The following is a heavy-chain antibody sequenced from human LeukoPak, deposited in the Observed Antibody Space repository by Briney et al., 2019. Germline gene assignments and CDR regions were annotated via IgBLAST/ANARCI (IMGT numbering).Heavy chain of an antibody. CDR2: INPKSGGT. CDR1: GYTFTDYY. V-gene: IGHV1-2*02. D-gene: IGHD6-13*01. CDR3: ARTLLIAAAADY. Sequence: ASVKVSCKAFGYTFTDYYIHWVRQAPGQGLKWMGWINPKSGGTNYAQKFQGRVTMTRDTSSSTSYMELSSLRSDDTAVYYCARTLLIAAAADYWGQGTLVTVSS. J-gene: IGHJ4*02.